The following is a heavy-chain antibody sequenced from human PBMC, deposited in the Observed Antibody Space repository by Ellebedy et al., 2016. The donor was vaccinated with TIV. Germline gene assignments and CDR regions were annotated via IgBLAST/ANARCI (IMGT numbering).Heavy chain of an antibody. D-gene: IGHD2-21*01. Sequence: ASVKVSXXASGGTFSSYAISWVRQAPGQGLEWMGGIIPIFGTANYAQKFQGRVTITADESTSTAYMELSSLRSKDTAVYYCASTWSGLWGYYYGMDVWGQGTTVTVSS. V-gene: IGHV1-69*13. J-gene: IGHJ6*02. CDR2: IIPIFGTA. CDR3: ASTWSGLWGYYYGMDV. CDR1: GGTFSSYA.